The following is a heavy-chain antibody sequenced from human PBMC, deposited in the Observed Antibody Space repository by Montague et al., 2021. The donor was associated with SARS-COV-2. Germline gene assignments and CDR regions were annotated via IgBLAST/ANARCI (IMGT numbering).Heavy chain of an antibody. J-gene: IGHJ6*03. CDR2: INHSGTT. CDR1: DGSFSNFY. D-gene: IGHD1-26*01. CDR3: ASGDDNGSGYLDV. Sequence: SETLSLTCAVFDGSFSNFYWSWIRQPPGKGLEWIGEINHSGTTYXNPSLRSRVTISVDTSRNQFSLKLNSVTAADAAVYYCASGDDNGSGYLDVWGKGTTVTVSS. V-gene: IGHV4-34*01.